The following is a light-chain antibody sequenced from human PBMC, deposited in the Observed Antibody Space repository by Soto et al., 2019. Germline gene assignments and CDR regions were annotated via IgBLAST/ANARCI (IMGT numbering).Light chain of an antibody. CDR3: QQYTNTNNPWM. J-gene: IGKJ1*01. CDR1: QTISTW. CDR2: DAS. Sequence: DIQVTQSPPTLSASVGDRVTITCLSIQTISTWMAWYQQKPGKAPKLPVYDASTLQSGVASRFSGSGSGTEFTLIISGLQPDDSATYYCQQYTNTNNPWMFGQGTKVDIK. V-gene: IGKV1-5*01.